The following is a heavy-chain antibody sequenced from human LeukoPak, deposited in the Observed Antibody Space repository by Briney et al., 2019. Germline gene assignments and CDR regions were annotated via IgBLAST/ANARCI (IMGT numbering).Heavy chain of an antibody. D-gene: IGHD3-22*01. CDR3: ARGYYDSSGYYQNWFDP. CDR2: MNPNSGNT. V-gene: IGHV1-8*01. CDR1: GYTFTSYD. J-gene: IGHJ5*02. Sequence: ASVKVSCKASGYTFTSYDINWVRPATGQGLEWMGWMNPNSGNTGYAQKFQGRVTMTRNTSISTAYMELSSLRSEDTAVYYCARGYYDSSGYYQNWFDPWGQGALVTVSS.